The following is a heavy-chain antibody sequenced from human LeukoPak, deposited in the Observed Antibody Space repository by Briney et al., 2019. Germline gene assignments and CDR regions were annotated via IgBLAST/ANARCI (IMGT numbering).Heavy chain of an antibody. Sequence: PGGSLRLSCAVSGLIFSSYAMSWVRQAPGKGLEWVSSVSGSGSSTFYADSVKGRFTISRDNSKNTLYLQMSSLRAEDTAVYYCAKCRGTSGNYYFDLWGQGTLVTVSS. J-gene: IGHJ4*02. CDR2: VSGSGSST. CDR1: GLIFSSYA. V-gene: IGHV3-23*01. CDR3: AKCRGTSGNYYFDL. D-gene: IGHD3-10*01.